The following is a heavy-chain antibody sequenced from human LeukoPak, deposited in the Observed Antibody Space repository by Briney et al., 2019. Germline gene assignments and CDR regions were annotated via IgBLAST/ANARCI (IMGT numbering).Heavy chain of an antibody. D-gene: IGHD3-22*01. CDR3: ARARGRRDSSRHYRSHY. Sequence: GASVKVSCKASGYTFTSYYMHWVRQAPGQGLEWMGIINPSGGSTSYAQKFQGRVTMTRDTSTSTVYMELSSLRSEDTAVYYCARARGRRDSSRHYRSHYWRHLTLVTVSS. J-gene: IGHJ4*01. V-gene: IGHV1-46*03. CDR2: INPSGGST. CDR1: GYTFTSYY.